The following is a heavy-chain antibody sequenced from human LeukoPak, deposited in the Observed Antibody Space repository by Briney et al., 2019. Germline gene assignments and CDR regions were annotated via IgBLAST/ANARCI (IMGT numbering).Heavy chain of an antibody. V-gene: IGHV4-4*07. CDR1: GGSISSYY. J-gene: IGHJ4*02. CDR3: ATSRGWLQPFDY. D-gene: IGHD5-24*01. Sequence: SETLSLTCTVSGGSISSYYWYWLRQPAGKGLEWIGRIYTSGSTNYNPSLKSRVTISVDTSKNQFSLKLSSVTAADTAVYYCATSRGWLQPFDYWGQGTLVTVSS. CDR2: IYTSGST.